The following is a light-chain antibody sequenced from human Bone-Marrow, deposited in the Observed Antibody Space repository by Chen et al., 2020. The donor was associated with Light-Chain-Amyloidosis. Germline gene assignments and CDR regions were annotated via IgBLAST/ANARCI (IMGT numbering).Light chain of an antibody. CDR2: WAS. Sequence: DIVMTQCPDSLAVSLGERATINCRSRQSLLYTASNKNYLAWYQQKPGQPPKLLIYWASTRDSGVPDRFSGSGSGTDFTLSISSLQAENVAVYYCQQYYDTPFTFGPGTKVDI. V-gene: IGKV4-1*01. CDR3: QQYYDTPFT. CDR1: QSLLYTASNKNY. J-gene: IGKJ3*01.